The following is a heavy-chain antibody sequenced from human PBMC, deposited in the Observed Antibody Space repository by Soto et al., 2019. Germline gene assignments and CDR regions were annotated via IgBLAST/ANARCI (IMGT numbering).Heavy chain of an antibody. CDR3: ARVGGILTGYARFDP. J-gene: IGHJ5*02. CDR1: GYTFTSYG. CDR2: ISAYNGNT. V-gene: IGHV1-18*01. D-gene: IGHD3-9*01. Sequence: QVQLVQSGAEVKKPGASVKVSCKASGYTFTSYGISWVRQAPGQGLEWMGWISAYNGNTNYAQKLQGRVTMTTDTSPSTAYKELRSLKSGDTAVHYCARVGGILTGYARFDPWAQGTLVTVSS.